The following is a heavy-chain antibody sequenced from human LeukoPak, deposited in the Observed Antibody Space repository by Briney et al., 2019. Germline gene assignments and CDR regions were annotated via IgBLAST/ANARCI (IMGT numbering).Heavy chain of an antibody. V-gene: IGHV4-59*01. J-gene: IGHJ6*02. CDR3: ARSGAKLIRYHYYGMDV. CDR2: IYYSGST. Sequence: PSETLSLTCAVYGGSFSGYYWSWIRQPPGKGLEWIGYIYYSGSTNYNPSLKSRVTISVDTSKNQFSLKLSSVTAADTAVYYCARSGAKLIRYHYYGMDVWGQGTTVTVSS. D-gene: IGHD1-26*01. CDR1: GGSFSGYY.